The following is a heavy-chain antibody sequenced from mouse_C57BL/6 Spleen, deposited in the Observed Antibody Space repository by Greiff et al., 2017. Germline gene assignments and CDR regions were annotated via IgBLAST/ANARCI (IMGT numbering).Heavy chain of an antibody. V-gene: IGHV3-6*01. CDR2: ISYDGSN. CDR1: GYSITSGYY. CDR3: ARRDDGYPGYFDV. J-gene: IGHJ1*03. D-gene: IGHD2-3*01. Sequence: EVQLQESGPGLVKPSQSLSLTCSVTGYSITSGYYWNWIRQFPGNKLEWMGYISYDGSNNYNPSLKNRISITRDTSKNQFFLKLNSVTTEDTATYYCARRDDGYPGYFDVWGTGTTVTVSS.